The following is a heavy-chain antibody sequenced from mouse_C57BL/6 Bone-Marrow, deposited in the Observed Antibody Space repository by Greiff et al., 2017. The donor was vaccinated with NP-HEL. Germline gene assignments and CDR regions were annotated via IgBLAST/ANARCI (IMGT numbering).Heavy chain of an antibody. Sequence: VQLQQSGAELVRPGASVKLSCTASGFNIKDDYMHWVKQRPEQGLEWIGWIDPENGDTEYASMFQGPAPITEDTSSNTAYLQLRSLTSEDTAVYYCTTGLLRRRWFAYWGQGTLVTVSA. CDR2: IDPENGDT. D-gene: IGHD1-1*01. CDR1: GFNIKDDY. CDR3: TTGLLRRRWFAY. V-gene: IGHV14-4*01. J-gene: IGHJ3*01.